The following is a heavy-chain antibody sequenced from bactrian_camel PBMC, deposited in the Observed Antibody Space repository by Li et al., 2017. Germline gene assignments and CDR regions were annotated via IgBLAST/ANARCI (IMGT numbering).Heavy chain of an antibody. CDR1: GYTDDGHC. CDR2: IGSDRAT. D-gene: IGHD7*01. J-gene: IGHJ6*01. CDR3: GATTGDPYGLNRYCRVRADFDY. V-gene: IGHV3S55*01. Sequence: HVQLVESGGGSVRAGTSLTLTCVTSGYTDDGHCMGWFRQVPGKQREKVALIGSDRATHYSQSVKGRFTISKDSAKNTLFLQMNSLKPEDTAMYYCGATTGDPYGLNRYCRVRADFDYSGQGTQVTVS.